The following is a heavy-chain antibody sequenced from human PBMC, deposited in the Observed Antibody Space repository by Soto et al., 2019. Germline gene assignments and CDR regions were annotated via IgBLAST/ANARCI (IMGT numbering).Heavy chain of an antibody. CDR3: ARDGIAAADDAFDI. CDR1: GGSISSSSYY. J-gene: IGHJ3*02. V-gene: IGHV4-39*07. CDR2: IYYSGST. Sequence: SETLSLTCTVSGGSISSSSYYWGWIRQPPGKGLEWIGSIYYSGSTYYNPSLKRRFTISVDTSKNQFSLKLSSVTAADTAVYYCARDGIAAADDAFDIWGQGTMVTVSS. D-gene: IGHD6-13*01.